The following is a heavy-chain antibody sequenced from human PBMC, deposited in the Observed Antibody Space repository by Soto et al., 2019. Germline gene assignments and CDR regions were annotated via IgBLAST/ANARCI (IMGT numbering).Heavy chain of an antibody. CDR2: VSRDGRNT. CDR3: ANGGRQWLVTSDFNY. CDR1: GFTFSDYA. V-gene: IGHV3-30*18. D-gene: IGHD6-19*01. Sequence: VQLVESGGGVLQHGRSLRLSCTASGFTFSDYAMHWVRQAPGKGLERVAVVSRDGRNTHYADSVKGRFTISRDSSKNTVSLEMTSLRAEDTAVYYCANGGRQWLVTSDFNYWGQGALVTVSS. J-gene: IGHJ4*02.